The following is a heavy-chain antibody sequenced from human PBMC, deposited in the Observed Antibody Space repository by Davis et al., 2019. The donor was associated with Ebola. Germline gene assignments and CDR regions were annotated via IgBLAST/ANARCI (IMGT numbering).Heavy chain of an antibody. J-gene: IGHJ4*02. D-gene: IGHD6-19*01. V-gene: IGHV3-30*18. CDR2: ISNDGRET. Sequence: GESLKISCAASGFSFSDYAMHWVRQAPGKGLEWVAVISNDGRETFSADSVKGRFTISRDNSKNTLYLQMNSLRAEDTAVYYCAKDSQAVAGYWGQGTLVTVSS. CDR3: AKDSQAVAGY. CDR1: GFSFSDYA.